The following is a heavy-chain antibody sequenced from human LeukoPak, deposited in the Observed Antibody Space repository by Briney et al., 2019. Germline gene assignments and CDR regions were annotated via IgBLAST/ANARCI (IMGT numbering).Heavy chain of an antibody. CDR1: GGSISGYY. Sequence: PSETLSLTCAVYGGSISGYYWSWIRQPPGKGLEWIGDINHSGNTNYNPSLKSRVTISLDTSKNQFSLKLSSVTAADTAVYYCARNWNYFLRAFDIWGQGTMVTVSS. V-gene: IGHV4-34*01. CDR2: INHSGNT. CDR3: ARNWNYFLRAFDI. D-gene: IGHD1-7*01. J-gene: IGHJ3*02.